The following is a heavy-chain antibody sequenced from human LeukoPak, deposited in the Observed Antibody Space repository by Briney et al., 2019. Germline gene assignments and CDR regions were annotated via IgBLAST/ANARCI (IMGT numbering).Heavy chain of an antibody. CDR1: GYTFTGYY. Sequence: ASVKVSCKASGYTFTGYYMHWVRQAPGQGLEWMGWINPNSGGTNYAQKFQGRVTMTRDTSISTAYMELSRLRSDDTAVYYCARGNLVVVPAAKRPLDYWGQGTLVTVSS. V-gene: IGHV1-2*02. CDR2: INPNSGGT. CDR3: ARGNLVVVPAAKRPLDY. D-gene: IGHD2-2*01. J-gene: IGHJ4*02.